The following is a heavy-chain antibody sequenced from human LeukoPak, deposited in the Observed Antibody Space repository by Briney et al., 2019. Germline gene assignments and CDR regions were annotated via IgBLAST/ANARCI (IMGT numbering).Heavy chain of an antibody. CDR3: ARDLRITIFGVVIPWAFDI. J-gene: IGHJ3*02. Sequence: GASVKVSCKVSGYTLTELSMHWVRQAPGKGLEWMGGFDPEDGETIYAQKFQGRVTMTEDTSTDTAYMELSSLRSEDTAVYYCARDLRITIFGVVIPWAFDIWGQGTMVTVSS. D-gene: IGHD3-3*01. CDR1: GYTLTELS. CDR2: FDPEDGET. V-gene: IGHV1-24*01.